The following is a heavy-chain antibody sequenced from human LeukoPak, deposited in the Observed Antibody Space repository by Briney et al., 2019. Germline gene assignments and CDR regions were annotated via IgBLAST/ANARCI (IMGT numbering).Heavy chain of an antibody. D-gene: IGHD3-10*01. J-gene: IGHJ4*02. Sequence: SETLSLTCTVSGGSISSYYWSWIRQPPGKGLEWIGYIYYSGSTNYNPSLKSRVTISVDTSKNQFSLKLSSVTAADTAVYYCARGSMVRGVIAWGYFDYWGQGTLVTVSS. V-gene: IGHV4-59*01. CDR3: ARGSMVRGVIAWGYFDY. CDR1: GGSISSYY. CDR2: IYYSGST.